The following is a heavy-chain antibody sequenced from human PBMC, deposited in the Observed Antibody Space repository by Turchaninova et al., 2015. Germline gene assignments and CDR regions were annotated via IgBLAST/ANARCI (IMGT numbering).Heavy chain of an antibody. D-gene: IGHD5-12*01. J-gene: IGHJ4*02. CDR1: GFTFGSSG. Sequence: QVQLVESGGGVVQPGRSLRLYCAVSGFTFGSSGMQWVGQAPGRGLGGGEGVWYECSNKDYGNFVHGRFTISRDNSKNTLDVQMNSLRAEDTAVYYCARAPFGRGYSYGWGFDYWGQGTLVTVSS. CDR3: ARAPFGRGYSYGWGFDY. V-gene: IGHV3-33*01. CDR2: VWYECSNK.